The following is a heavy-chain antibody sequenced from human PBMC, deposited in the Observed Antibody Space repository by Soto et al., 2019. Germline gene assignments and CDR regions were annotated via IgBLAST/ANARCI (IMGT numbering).Heavy chain of an antibody. V-gene: IGHV4-34*01. CDR1: GGSFSGYY. Sequence: SETLSLTCAVYGGSFSGYYWSWIRQPPGKGLEWIGEINHSGSTNYNPSLKSRVTISVDTSKNQFSLKLSSVTAADTAVYYCARTYSSSWSPFDYWGQGTLVTVS. CDR3: ARTYSSSWSPFDY. D-gene: IGHD6-13*01. CDR2: INHSGST. J-gene: IGHJ4*02.